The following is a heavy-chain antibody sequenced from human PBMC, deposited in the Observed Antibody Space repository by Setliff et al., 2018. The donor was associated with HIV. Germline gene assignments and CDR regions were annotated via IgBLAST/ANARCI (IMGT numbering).Heavy chain of an antibody. CDR1: GGSINRSNYY. V-gene: IGHV4-39*01. J-gene: IGHJ4*02. Sequence: SETLSLTCTVPGGSINRSNYYWGWIRQPPGKGLEWIGSIYYTGRSFHNPSLKSRITISVDTSKNQYSLKLSSVTAADTAVYYCGRENPGDYWGQGTLVTVSS. D-gene: IGHD3-10*01. CDR3: GRENPGDY. CDR2: IYYTGRS.